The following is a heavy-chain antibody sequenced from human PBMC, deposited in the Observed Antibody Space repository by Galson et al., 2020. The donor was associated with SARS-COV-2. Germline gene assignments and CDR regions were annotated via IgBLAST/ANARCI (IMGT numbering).Heavy chain of an antibody. Sequence: SETLSLTCAVYGGSFSGYYWSWIRQPPGKGLEWIGEINHSGSTNYNPSLKSRVTISVDTSKNQFSLKLSSVTAADTAVYYCARALVLRYFGRYYYYYMDVWGKGTTVTISS. CDR2: INHSGST. CDR1: GGSFSGYY. V-gene: IGHV4-34*01. CDR3: ARALVLRYFGRYYYYYMDV. D-gene: IGHD3-9*01. J-gene: IGHJ6*03.